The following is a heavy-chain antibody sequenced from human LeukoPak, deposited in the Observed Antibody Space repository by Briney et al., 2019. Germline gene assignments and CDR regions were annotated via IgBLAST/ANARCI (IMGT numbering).Heavy chain of an antibody. CDR3: ARVGVYSSSWYYFDY. Sequence: PSETLSLTCTVSGGSISSSSYYWGWIRQPPGKGLEWIGSIYYSGSTYYNPSLKSRVTISVDTSKNQFSLKLSSVTAADTAVYYCARVGVYSSSWYYFDYWGQGTLVTVSS. CDR2: IYYSGST. V-gene: IGHV4-39*07. CDR1: GGSISSSSYY. D-gene: IGHD6-13*01. J-gene: IGHJ4*02.